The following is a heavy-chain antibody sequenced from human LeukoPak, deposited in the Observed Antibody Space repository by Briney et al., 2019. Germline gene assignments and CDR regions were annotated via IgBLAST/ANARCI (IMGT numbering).Heavy chain of an antibody. CDR1: GFTVSSNY. CDR3: ARGRVLDYYYYYMDV. CDR2: IYSGGST. D-gene: IGHD6-13*01. Sequence: GGSLRLSCAASGFTVSSNYMSWVRQAPGKGLEWVSVIYSGGSTYYADSVKGRFTISRRNSKNTLYLQMNSLRAEDTAVYYCARGRVLDYYYYYMDVWGKGTTVTVS. J-gene: IGHJ6*03. V-gene: IGHV3-53*04.